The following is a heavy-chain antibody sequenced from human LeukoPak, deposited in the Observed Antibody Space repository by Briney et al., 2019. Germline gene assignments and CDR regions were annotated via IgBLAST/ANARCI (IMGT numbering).Heavy chain of an antibody. J-gene: IGHJ3*02. CDR2: ISSSSSTI. CDR3: ARDRNIGYSEWHDAFDI. D-gene: IGHD6-13*01. Sequence: TGGSLRLSCAASGFTFSSYSTNWVRQAPGKGREGVSYISSSSSTIYYADSVKGRFTISRDNAKNSLYLQMNNLRAEDTAVYYCARDRNIGYSEWHDAFDIWGQGTMVTVSS. V-gene: IGHV3-48*01. CDR1: GFTFSSYS.